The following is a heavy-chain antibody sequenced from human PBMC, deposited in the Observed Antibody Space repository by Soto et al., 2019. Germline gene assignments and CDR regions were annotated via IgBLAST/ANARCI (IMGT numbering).Heavy chain of an antibody. J-gene: IGHJ4*02. CDR1: GGSLSPYY. CDR2: VRYTGST. Sequence: QVQLQESGPGLVKPSETLSLTCTVSGGSLSPYYWTWIRQSPGKGLEWFGYVRYTGSTNYNPSLRGRVTMSVDTSRNQFTLTLSSVTAADTAVYYCARHSNIWWFDYWGQGTLVTVS. CDR3: ARHSNIWWFDY. D-gene: IGHD6-13*01. V-gene: IGHV4-59*08.